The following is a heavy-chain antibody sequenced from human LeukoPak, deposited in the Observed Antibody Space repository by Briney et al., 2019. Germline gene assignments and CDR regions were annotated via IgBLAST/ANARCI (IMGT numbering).Heavy chain of an antibody. CDR3: ATDKPQPGPRLAVAGTTSVYFDY. J-gene: IGHJ4*02. V-gene: IGHV1-24*01. CDR2: FDPEDGET. CDR1: GYTLTELS. Sequence: ASVKVSCKVSGYTLTELSMHWVRQAPGKGLEWMGGFDPEDGETIYAQKFQGRVTMTEDTSTDTAYMELSSLRSEDTAVYYCATDKPQPGPRLAVAGTTSVYFDYWGQGTLVTVSS. D-gene: IGHD6-19*01.